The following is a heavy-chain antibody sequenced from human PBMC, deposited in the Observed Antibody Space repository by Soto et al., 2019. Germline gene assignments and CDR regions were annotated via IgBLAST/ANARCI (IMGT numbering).Heavy chain of an antibody. CDR2: IYYSGST. CDR3: ARGDYGDYVWNFDP. CDR1: GGSISSYY. Sequence: SETLSLTCTVSGGSISSYYWSWIRQPPGKGLEWIGYIYYSGSTNYNPSLKSRVTISVDTSKNQFSPKLSSVTAADTAVYYCARGDYGDYVWNFDPWGQGTLVTVSS. V-gene: IGHV4-59*01. D-gene: IGHD4-17*01. J-gene: IGHJ5*02.